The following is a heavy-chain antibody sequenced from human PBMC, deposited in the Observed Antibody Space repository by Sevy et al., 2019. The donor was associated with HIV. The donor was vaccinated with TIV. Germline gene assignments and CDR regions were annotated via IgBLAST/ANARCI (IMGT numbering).Heavy chain of an antibody. CDR2: ISYDGSNK. CDR1: GFTFSSYG. CDR3: ARDRGSGKNVFFDY. D-gene: IGHD3-10*01. Sequence: GESLKISCAASGFTFSSYGMHWVRQAPGKGLEWVAVISYDGSNKYYADSVKGRFTISRDNSKNTLYLQMNSLRTEDTAVYYCARDRGSGKNVFFDYWGQGTLVTVSS. J-gene: IGHJ4*02. V-gene: IGHV3-30*19.